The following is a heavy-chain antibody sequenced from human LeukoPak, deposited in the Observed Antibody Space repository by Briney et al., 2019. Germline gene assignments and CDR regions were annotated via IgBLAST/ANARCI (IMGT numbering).Heavy chain of an antibody. CDR3: ARVPLGYYFDY. CDR1: GVTFSSYS. V-gene: IGHV3-21*01. Sequence: GGSLRLSCAVSGVTFSSYSMNWVRQAPGKGLEWVSSISSSSSYIYYADSVKGRFTISRDNAKNSLYLQMNSLRAEDTAVYYCARVPLGYYFDYWGQGTLVTVSS. D-gene: IGHD3-16*01. J-gene: IGHJ4*02. CDR2: ISSSSSYI.